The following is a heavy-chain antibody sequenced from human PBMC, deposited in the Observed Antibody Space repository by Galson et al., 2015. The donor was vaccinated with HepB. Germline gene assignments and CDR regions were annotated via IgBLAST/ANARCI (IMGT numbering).Heavy chain of an antibody. D-gene: IGHD3-22*01. J-gene: IGHJ3*02. CDR1: GYSFTSYW. CDR2: IYPGDSDT. CDR3: ARDAWFEYYDSSGRPAGAFDI. Sequence: QSGAEVKKPGESLKISCQASGYSFTSYWIGWVRQIPGKGLEWMGIIYPGDSDTRYSPSFQGQVTISADKSISTAYLQWSSLKASDTAMYYCARDAWFEYYDSSGRPAGAFDIWGQGTMVTVSS. V-gene: IGHV5-51*01.